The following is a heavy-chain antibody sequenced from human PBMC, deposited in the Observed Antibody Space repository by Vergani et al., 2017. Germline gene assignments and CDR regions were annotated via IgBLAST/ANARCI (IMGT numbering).Heavy chain of an antibody. V-gene: IGHV4-39*01. D-gene: IGHD3-22*01. Sequence: QLQLQESGPGLVKPSETLSLTCTVSGGSISSSSYYWGWIRQPPGKGLEWIGSIYYSGSTYYNPSLKSRVTISVDTSKNQFSLKLSSVTAADTAVYYCARRDIRDYYYDSSGADYWGQGTLVTVSS. CDR2: IYYSGST. CDR3: ARRDIRDYYYDSSGADY. J-gene: IGHJ4*02. CDR1: GGSISSSSYY.